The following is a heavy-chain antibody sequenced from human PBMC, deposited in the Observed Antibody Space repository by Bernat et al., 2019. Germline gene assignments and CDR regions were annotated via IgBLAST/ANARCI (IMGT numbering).Heavy chain of an antibody. V-gene: IGHV3-30-3*01. D-gene: IGHD5-24*01. Sequence: QVQLVESGGGVVQPGRSLRLSCAASGFTFSSYAMHWVRQAPGKGLEWVAVISYDGSNKYYADSVKGRFTISRDNSKNTLYLQMNSLGAEDTAVYYCARERWLYYFDYWGQGTLVTVSS. CDR1: GFTFSSYA. CDR3: ARERWLYYFDY. J-gene: IGHJ4*02. CDR2: ISYDGSNK.